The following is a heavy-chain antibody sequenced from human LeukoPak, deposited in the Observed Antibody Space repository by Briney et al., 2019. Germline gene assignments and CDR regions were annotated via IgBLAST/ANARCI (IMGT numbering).Heavy chain of an antibody. J-gene: IGHJ4*02. V-gene: IGHV5-51*01. CDR3: ARSADSDFVVPAADFDY. CDR2: IYPGDSDT. D-gene: IGHD2-2*01. Sequence: GESLKISCKGSGYSFTSYWIGWVREMPGKGLEWMGIIYPGDSDTRYSPSFQGQVTISADKSISTAYLQWSSLKASDTAMYYCARSADSDFVVPAADFDYWGQGTLVTVSS. CDR1: GYSFTSYW.